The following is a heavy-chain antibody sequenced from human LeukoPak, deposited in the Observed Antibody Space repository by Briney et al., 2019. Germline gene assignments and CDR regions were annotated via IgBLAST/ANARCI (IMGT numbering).Heavy chain of an antibody. CDR2: INSDGSST. J-gene: IGHJ4*02. CDR3: ARSLTYYYDSSGYFCLGY. Sequence: GGSLRLSCAASGFTFSSYWMHWIRQAPGKGLVWVSRINSDGSSTSYADSVKGRFTISRDNAKNTLYLQMNSLRAEDTAVYYCARSLTYYYDSSGYFCLGYWGQGTLVTVSS. D-gene: IGHD3-22*01. CDR1: GFTFSSYW. V-gene: IGHV3-74*01.